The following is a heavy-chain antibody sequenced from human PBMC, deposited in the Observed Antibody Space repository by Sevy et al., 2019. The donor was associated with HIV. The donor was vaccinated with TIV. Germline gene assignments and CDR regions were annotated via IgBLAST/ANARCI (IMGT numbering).Heavy chain of an antibody. Sequence: GGSLRLSCAASGLSVSDNYMNWVRQAPGKGLELVSVIYSDGRTYYADSVKGRFTISRDNSKNTLYLHMNNLRPEDTAVYYCARDRYYDASGYYYYYYGMGVWGQGTTVTVSS. V-gene: IGHV3-66*01. CDR2: IYSDGRT. D-gene: IGHD3-22*01. CDR1: GLSVSDNY. CDR3: ARDRYYDASGYYYYYYGMGV. J-gene: IGHJ6*02.